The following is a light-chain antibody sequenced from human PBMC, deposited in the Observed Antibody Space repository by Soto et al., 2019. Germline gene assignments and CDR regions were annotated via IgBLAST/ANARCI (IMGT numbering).Light chain of an antibody. Sequence: QSALTQPASVSGSPGQSITISCTGTRSDVGTYNLVSWYQVHPDKAPKLMIYEVNKRPSGVSDRFSGSKSANTASLTISGLQAEYDADYYCCSYAGSYTHWVFGGGTKLTVL. V-gene: IGLV2-23*02. J-gene: IGLJ3*02. CDR1: RSDVGTYNL. CDR3: CSYAGSYTHWV. CDR2: EVN.